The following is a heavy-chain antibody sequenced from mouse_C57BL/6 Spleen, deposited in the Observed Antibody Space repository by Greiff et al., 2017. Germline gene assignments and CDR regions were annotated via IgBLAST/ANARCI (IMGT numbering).Heavy chain of an antibody. V-gene: IGHV6-3*01. CDR3: TGTTVGGYAMDY. D-gene: IGHD1-1*01. Sequence: EVKLQESGGGLVQPGGSMKLSCVASGFTFSNYWMNWVRQSPEKGLEWVAQIRLKSDNYATNYAESVKGRFTISRDDSKSSVYLQMNNLRAEDTGIYYCTGTTVGGYAMDYWGQGTSVTVSS. CDR2: IRLKSDNYAT. CDR1: GFTFSNYW. J-gene: IGHJ4*01.